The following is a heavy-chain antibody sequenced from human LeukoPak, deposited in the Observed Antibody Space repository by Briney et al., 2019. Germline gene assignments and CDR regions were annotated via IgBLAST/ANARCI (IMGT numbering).Heavy chain of an antibody. CDR1: GYTLTESS. J-gene: IGHJ6*03. CDR3: ATTRSYYYYYMDV. V-gene: IGHV1-24*01. CDR2: FDPEDGET. Sequence: ASAKVSRKVSGYTLTESSMHWVRQAPGKGLEWVGGFDPEDGETIYAQKFQGRVTMTEDTSTDTAYMELSSLRSEDTAVYYCATTRSYYYYYMDVWGKGTTVTVSS.